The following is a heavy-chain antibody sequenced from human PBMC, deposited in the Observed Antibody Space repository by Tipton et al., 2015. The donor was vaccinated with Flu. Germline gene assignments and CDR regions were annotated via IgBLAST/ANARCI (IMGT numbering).Heavy chain of an antibody. V-gene: IGHV1-2*04. CDR2: INPNSGVT. D-gene: IGHD1/OR15-1a*01. Sequence: QLVQSGAEVKKPGASVKVSCKASGYTFTGYYIHWVRQAPGQGLEWMGWINPNSGVTDYAQKFQGWVTMTRDTSTNTVYMELSRLKSDDTAVYFCARDGPVTTLTRCWFDTWGQGTLVTVSS. J-gene: IGHJ5*02. CDR3: ARDGPVTTLTRCWFDT. CDR1: GYTFTGYY.